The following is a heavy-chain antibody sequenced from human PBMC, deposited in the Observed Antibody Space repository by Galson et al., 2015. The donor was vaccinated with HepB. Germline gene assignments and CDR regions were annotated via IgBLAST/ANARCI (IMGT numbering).Heavy chain of an antibody. V-gene: IGHV1-3*01. CDR2: INAGNGNT. CDR3: ARDGGAVRDLIWFGELSRNYFDY. J-gene: IGHJ4*02. CDR1: GYTFTSYA. Sequence: SVKVSCKASGYTFTSYAMHWVRQAPGQRLEWMGWINAGNGNTKYSQKFQGRVTITRDTSASTAYMELSSLRSEDTAVYYCARDGGAVRDLIWFGELSRNYFDYWGQGTLVTVSS. D-gene: IGHD3-10*01.